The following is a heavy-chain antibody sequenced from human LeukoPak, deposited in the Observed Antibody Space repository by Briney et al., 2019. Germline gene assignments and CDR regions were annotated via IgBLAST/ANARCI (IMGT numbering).Heavy chain of an antibody. J-gene: IGHJ3*02. D-gene: IGHD1-26*01. CDR2: IYYSGST. CDR3: ARYIVSYPHDAFDI. Sequence: SETLSLTCTVSGGSISSYYWSWIRQPPGKGLEWIGYIYYSGSTNYNPSLKSRVTISVDTSKNQFSLKLTSMTAADTAMYYCARYIVSYPHDAFDIWGRGTMVTVSS. CDR1: GGSISSYY. V-gene: IGHV4-59*01.